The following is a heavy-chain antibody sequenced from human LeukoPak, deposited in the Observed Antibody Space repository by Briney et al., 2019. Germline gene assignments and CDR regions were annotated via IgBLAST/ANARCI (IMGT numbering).Heavy chain of an antibody. CDR1: GFTFSSYW. D-gene: IGHD1-26*01. V-gene: IGHV3-7*01. J-gene: IGHJ6*03. CDR2: IKQNGSEK. Sequence: PGGSLRLSCAASGFTFSSYWMSWVRQAPGKGLEWVANIKQNGSEKYYVDSVKGRFPISRDNAKNSLYLQMNSLRAEDTAVYYCARAQSGSYYWYYYYYMDVWGKGTTVTVSS. CDR3: ARAQSGSYYWYYYYYMDV.